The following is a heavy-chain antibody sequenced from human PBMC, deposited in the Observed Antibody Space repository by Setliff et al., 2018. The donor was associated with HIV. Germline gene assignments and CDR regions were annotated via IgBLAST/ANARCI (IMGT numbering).Heavy chain of an antibody. D-gene: IGHD6-13*01. Sequence: PSETLSLTCTVSGGSIGSGSYYWGWIRQPPGKGLEWIGSIYHSGSTYYNPPLKSRVTISVDTSKNQFSLKLRSVTAADTAVYYCASELQGHSSSWPNYWGQGTLVTVSS. CDR3: ASELQGHSSSWPNY. V-gene: IGHV4-39*07. CDR2: IYHSGST. J-gene: IGHJ4*02. CDR1: GGSIGSGSYY.